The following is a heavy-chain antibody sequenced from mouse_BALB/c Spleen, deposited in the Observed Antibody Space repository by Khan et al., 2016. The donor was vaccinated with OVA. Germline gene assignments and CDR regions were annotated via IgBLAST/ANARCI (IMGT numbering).Heavy chain of an antibody. CDR1: GYTFTYYV. Sequence: QVQLQQSGPELVKPGASVKMSCKASGYTFTYYVITWVKQRTGQGLEWIGEIYPGSDNAYYTERFKGKATLTADKSSNTTHMQLSSLTSEDSAVDFCARGDGYYVYVDYWGQGTTLTVSS. D-gene: IGHD2-3*01. V-gene: IGHV1-81*01. CDR2: IYPGSDNA. CDR3: ARGDGYYVYVDY. J-gene: IGHJ2*01.